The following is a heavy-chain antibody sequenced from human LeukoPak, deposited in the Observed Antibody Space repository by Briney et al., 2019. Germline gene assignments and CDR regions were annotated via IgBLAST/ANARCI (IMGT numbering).Heavy chain of an antibody. CDR1: GGSFSGYY. CDR2: INHRGNT. Sequence: SETLSPTCAVDGGSFSGYYWSWIRQPPGKGLGWIGEINHRGNTNYNPSLKSRVTISVATSKNQFSLKLSSVTAADTAVYYCARLYYDILTGYRKIDAFDIWGQGTMVTVSS. V-gene: IGHV4-34*01. J-gene: IGHJ3*02. CDR3: ARLYYDILTGYRKIDAFDI. D-gene: IGHD3-9*01.